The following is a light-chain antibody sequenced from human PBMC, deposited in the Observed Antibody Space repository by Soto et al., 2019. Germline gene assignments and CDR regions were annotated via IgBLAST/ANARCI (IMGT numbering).Light chain of an antibody. CDR3: RQYGSSPSYT. CDR1: QSVSSSSY. Sequence: EIVLTQSPGTLSLSPGETATLSCRASQSVSSSSYVAWYQQKPGQAPRLLIYGASSWATGIPDRFSRSGSATDFTLTMSRVEPEYFAVYYCRQYGSSPSYTFGQGPMLEIK. CDR2: GAS. J-gene: IGKJ2*01. V-gene: IGKV3-20*01.